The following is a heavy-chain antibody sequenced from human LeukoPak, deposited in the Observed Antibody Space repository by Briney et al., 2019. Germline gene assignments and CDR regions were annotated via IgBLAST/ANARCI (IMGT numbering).Heavy chain of an antibody. CDR1: GFTFSDYY. CDR2: ISSSGSTI. D-gene: IGHD3-10*01. CDR3: AKDRPVRGVKGGHYYFDY. J-gene: IGHJ4*02. V-gene: IGHV3-11*01. Sequence: PGGSLRLSCAASGFTFSDYYMSWIRQAPGKGLEWVSYISSSGSTIYYADSVKGRFTISRDNSKNTLYLQMNSLRAEDTAVYYCAKDRPVRGVKGGHYYFDYWGQGTLVTVSS.